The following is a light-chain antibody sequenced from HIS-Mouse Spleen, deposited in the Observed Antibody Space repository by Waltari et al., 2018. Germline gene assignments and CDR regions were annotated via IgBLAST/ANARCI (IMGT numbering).Light chain of an antibody. CDR2: DVS. Sequence: QSALTQPASVSGSPGQSITISCTGTSSDVGGYNYVSWYQQHPGKAPKPMIYDVSNRPSGVSNRFSGSKSGNTASLTISGLQAEDEADYYCSSYTSSSTYVFGTGTNVTVL. V-gene: IGLV2-14*03. CDR1: SSDVGGYNY. CDR3: SSYTSSSTYV. J-gene: IGLJ1*01.